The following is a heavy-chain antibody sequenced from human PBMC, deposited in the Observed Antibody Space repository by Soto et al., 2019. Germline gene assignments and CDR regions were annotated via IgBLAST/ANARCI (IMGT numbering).Heavy chain of an antibody. D-gene: IGHD3-10*01. J-gene: IGHJ6*02. CDR1: GFIFSNAW. Sequence: PGGSLRLSCAVSGFIFSNAWMNWVRQAPGKGLEWVGRIKSKTDGGTTDYAAPVQGRFTISRDDSKNTLYLQMNSLKIEDTAVYYCTTTPRITMSRGVIIKADGLDVWGQGTTVTVSS. CDR2: IKSKTDGGTT. CDR3: TTTPRITMSRGVIIKADGLDV. V-gene: IGHV3-15*07.